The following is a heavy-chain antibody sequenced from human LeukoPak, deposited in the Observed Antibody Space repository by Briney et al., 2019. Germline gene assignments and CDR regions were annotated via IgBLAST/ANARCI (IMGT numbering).Heavy chain of an antibody. CDR3: AREDYYDSSGYYKNKEYFQH. V-gene: IGHV1-2*02. J-gene: IGHJ1*01. CDR1: VYTFTAYY. CDR2: INPNSGGT. Sequence: ASVNVSCTASVYTFTAYYMHWVRQAPGQGLEGMGWINPNSGGTNYAQKFQGRVTMTRDTSISTAYMELSRLRSDDTAVYYCAREDYYDSSGYYKNKEYFQHWGQGTLVTVSS. D-gene: IGHD3-22*01.